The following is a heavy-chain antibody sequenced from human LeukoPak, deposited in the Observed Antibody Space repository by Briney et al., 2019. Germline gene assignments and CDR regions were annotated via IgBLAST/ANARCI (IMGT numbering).Heavy chain of an antibody. CDR2: ISSSSSYI. J-gene: IGHJ4*02. CDR1: GFTFSSYS. V-gene: IGHV3-21*01. CDR3: ASGAYIAVAGTHSFDY. Sequence: GGSLRLSCAASGFTFSSYSMNWVRQAPGKGLEWVSSISSSSSYIYYADSVKGRFTISRDNAKNSLYLQMNSLRAEDTAVYYCASGAYIAVAGTHSFDYWGQGTLVTVSS. D-gene: IGHD6-19*01.